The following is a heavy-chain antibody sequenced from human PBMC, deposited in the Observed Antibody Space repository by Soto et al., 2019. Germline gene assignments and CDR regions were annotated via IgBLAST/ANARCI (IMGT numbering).Heavy chain of an antibody. V-gene: IGHV3-21*01. Sequence: GSLRLSCAASGFTFSSYSINWVRQAPGKGLEWVSSISSSSSYIYYADSVKGRFTISRDNAKNSLYLQMNSLRAEDTAVYYCAREYCSGGSCYSGYFQHWGQGTLVTVSS. D-gene: IGHD2-15*01. J-gene: IGHJ1*01. CDR2: ISSSSSYI. CDR1: GFTFSSYS. CDR3: AREYCSGGSCYSGYFQH.